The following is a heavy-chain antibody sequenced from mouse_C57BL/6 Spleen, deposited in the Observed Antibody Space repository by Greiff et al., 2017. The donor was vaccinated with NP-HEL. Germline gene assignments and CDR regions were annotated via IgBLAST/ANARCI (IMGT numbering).Heavy chain of an antibody. V-gene: IGHV5-17*01. D-gene: IGHD2-4*01. CDR3: AREVGYDSYYFDY. Sequence: EVKLVESGGGLVKPGGSLKLSCAASGFTFSDYGMHWVRQAPEKGLEWVAYISSGSSTIYYADTVKGRFTISRDNAKNTLFLQMTSLRSEDTAMYYCAREVGYDSYYFDYWGQGTTLTVSS. CDR1: GFTFSDYG. J-gene: IGHJ2*01. CDR2: ISSGSSTI.